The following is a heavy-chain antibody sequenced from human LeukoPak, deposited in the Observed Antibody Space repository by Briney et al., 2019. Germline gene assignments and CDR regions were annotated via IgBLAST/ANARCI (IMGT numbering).Heavy chain of an antibody. J-gene: IGHJ5*02. D-gene: IGHD3-10*01. Sequence: SETLSLTCTVSGGSISSSSYYWGWIRQPPGKGLEWIGSIYYSGSTYYNPALKSRVTISVYTSKNQFSLKLSSVTAADTAVYYCARVPVLLWFGELFRESNWFDPWGQGTLVTVSS. V-gene: IGHV4-39*07. CDR2: IYYSGST. CDR3: ARVPVLLWFGELFRESNWFDP. CDR1: GGSISSSSYY.